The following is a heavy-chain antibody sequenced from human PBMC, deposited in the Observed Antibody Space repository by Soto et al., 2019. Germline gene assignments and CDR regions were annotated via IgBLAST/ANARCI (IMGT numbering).Heavy chain of an antibody. V-gene: IGHV3-53*01. D-gene: IGHD4-17*01. CDR2: INTYGST. Sequence: LRLSCAASGFTVRSNYMTWVRQAPGKGLEWVSIINTYGSTYYADSVKGRFTISRDTSKMFLQMNSLRAEDTAVYYCATRTGPYYYAMNVWGQGTTVTVSS. J-gene: IGHJ6*02. CDR1: GFTVRSNY. CDR3: ATRTGPYYYAMNV.